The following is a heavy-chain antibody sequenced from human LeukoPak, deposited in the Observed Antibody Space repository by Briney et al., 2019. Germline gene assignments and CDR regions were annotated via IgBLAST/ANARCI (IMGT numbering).Heavy chain of an antibody. D-gene: IGHD6-19*01. CDR1: GGSINSNNYY. CDR3: ARGPVIAVAGTRTYYYYYGMDV. J-gene: IGHJ6*02. V-gene: IGHV4-39*07. CDR2: IYSSGSA. Sequence: KSSETLSLTCTVSGGSINSNNYYWGWIRQPPGKGLEWIGSIYSSGSAYYNPSLKSRVTISVDTSKNQFSLKLSSVTAADTAVYYCARGPVIAVAGTRTYYYYYGMDVWGQGTTVTVSS.